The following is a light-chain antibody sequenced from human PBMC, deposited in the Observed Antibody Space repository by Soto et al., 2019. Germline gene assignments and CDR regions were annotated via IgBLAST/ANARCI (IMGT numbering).Light chain of an antibody. CDR1: QSVGSDY. CDR2: GAS. CDR3: QQRNVWPPIT. Sequence: EIVLTQSPGTLSLSRGGGATISCRASQSVGSDYLAWYQQKPGQAPRILLFGASGRATGIPDRFSGSGSGTDFALTINSLEPEDFAVYYCQQRNVWPPITFGQGTKVDIK. V-gene: IGKV3D-20*02. J-gene: IGKJ1*01.